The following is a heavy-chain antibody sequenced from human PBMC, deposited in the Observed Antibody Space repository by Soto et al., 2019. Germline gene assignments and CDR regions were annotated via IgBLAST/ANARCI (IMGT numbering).Heavy chain of an antibody. V-gene: IGHV4-34*01. Sequence: ETLCLPCAVYGGSFSRDYWSWIRQPPGKGLEWIGEINHSGSTNYNPSLKSRVTISVDTSKNQFSLKLSSVTAADTAVYHCARANRWRAWYRHYYGMGFRGQGSTVTVSS. D-gene: IGHD6-19*01. CDR1: GGSFSRDY. J-gene: IGHJ6*02. CDR3: ARANRWRAWYRHYYGMGF. CDR2: INHSGST.